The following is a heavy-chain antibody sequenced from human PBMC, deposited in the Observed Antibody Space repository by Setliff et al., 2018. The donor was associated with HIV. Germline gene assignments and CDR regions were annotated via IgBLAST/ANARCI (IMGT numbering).Heavy chain of an antibody. CDR3: ARTDWARTSYYYYYGMNV. CDR1: GGSISSGDYY. J-gene: IGHJ6*02. V-gene: IGHV4-30-4*08. Sequence: PSETLSLTCTVSGGSISSGDYYWSWIRQPPGKGLEWIGYIYYSGSTYYNPSLKSRVTISVDTSKNQFSLKLSSVTAADTAVYYCARTDWARTSYYYYYGMNVWGQGTTVTVSS. CDR2: IYYSGST. D-gene: IGHD3-9*01.